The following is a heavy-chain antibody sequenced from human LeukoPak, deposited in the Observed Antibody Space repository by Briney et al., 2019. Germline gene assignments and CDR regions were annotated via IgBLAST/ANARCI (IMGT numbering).Heavy chain of an antibody. CDR3: WFDR. V-gene: IGHV4-38-2*02. CDR1: GYSISSGYY. CDR2: IYPSGTT. J-gene: IGHJ5*02. Sequence: SETLSLTCTVSGYSISSGYYWGWIRQPPGKGLEWIGDIYPSGTTYYNPSLKTRVTISVDTSKNQFSLKLSSVTAADTAVYFNWFDRWGQGALVTVSS.